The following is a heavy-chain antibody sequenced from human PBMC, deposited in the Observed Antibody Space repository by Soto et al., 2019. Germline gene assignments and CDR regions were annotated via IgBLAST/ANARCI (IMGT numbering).Heavy chain of an antibody. V-gene: IGHV1-69*01. Sequence: QMHLVQSGPEVRKPGSSVKVSCKASGGSFTYTLSWVRQAPGQGLEWMGGIIPIFGTTNYAEKFQGRVTITADESTKTAFMESSTLRSEDTAVYYCARLHSHGTYGMDVWGQVTAVIVSS. CDR1: GGSFTYT. J-gene: IGHJ6*02. CDR2: IIPIFGTT. CDR3: ARLHSHGTYGMDV. D-gene: IGHD4-4*01.